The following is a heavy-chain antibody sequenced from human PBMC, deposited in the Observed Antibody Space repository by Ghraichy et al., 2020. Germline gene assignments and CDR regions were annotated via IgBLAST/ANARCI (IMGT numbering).Heavy chain of an antibody. CDR2: INPDSVNT. CDR3: ARRLTTGGDWFDP. J-gene: IGHJ5*02. Sequence: ASVKVSCKASGYTFSSDDINWVRQATGQGLEWMGWINPDSVNTGYAQHFKGRVTLTKNTSTNTIYMELNSLRSEDTAVYYCARRLTTGGDWFDPWGQGTLVTVSS. CDR1: GYTFSSDD. D-gene: IGHD4-17*01. V-gene: IGHV1-8*01.